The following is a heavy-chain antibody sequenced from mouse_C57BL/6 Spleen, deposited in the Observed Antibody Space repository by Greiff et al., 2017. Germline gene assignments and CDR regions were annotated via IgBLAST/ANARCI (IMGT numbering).Heavy chain of an antibody. CDR2: ISSGSSTI. CDR3: ARRYYGSSYYYAMDY. D-gene: IGHD1-1*01. V-gene: IGHV5-17*01. CDR1: GFTFSDYG. J-gene: IGHJ4*01. Sequence: EVMLVESGGGLVKPGGSLKLSCAASGFTFSDYGLHWVRQAPEKGLEGVAYISSGSSTIYYADTVKGRFTISRDNAKNTLFLQMSSLRSVDTAMYYCARRYYGSSYYYAMDYWGQGTSVTVSS.